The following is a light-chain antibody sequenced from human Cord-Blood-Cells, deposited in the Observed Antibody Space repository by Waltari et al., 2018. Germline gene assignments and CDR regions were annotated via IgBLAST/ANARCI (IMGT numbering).Light chain of an antibody. CDR2: DAS. J-gene: IGKJ1*01. CDR1: QSISSW. CDR3: QQYNSYST. Sequence: DIQMTQSPSTLSASVGARVTITCRASQSISSWLAWYQQKPGKAPKLLSYDASSLESGVPSRFSGSGSGTEFTLTISSLQPYDFATYYCQQYNSYSTFGQGTKVEIK. V-gene: IGKV1-5*01.